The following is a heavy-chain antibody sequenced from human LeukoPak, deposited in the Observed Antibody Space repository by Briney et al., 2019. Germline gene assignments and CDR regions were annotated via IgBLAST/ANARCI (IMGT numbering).Heavy chain of an antibody. CDR3: ATHWLEATKMYSYWFDP. CDR1: GGSINNYW. Sequence: SETLSLTCSVPGGSINNYWWSWIRQPPGKGLEWIGYVYRGETTNYNPSLKSRVTLSVDTSKNQISLKLNSVTAADTAVYYCATHWLEATKMYSYWFDPWGQGTLVTVSS. V-gene: IGHV4-4*09. J-gene: IGHJ5*02. D-gene: IGHD1/OR15-1a*01. CDR2: VYRGETT.